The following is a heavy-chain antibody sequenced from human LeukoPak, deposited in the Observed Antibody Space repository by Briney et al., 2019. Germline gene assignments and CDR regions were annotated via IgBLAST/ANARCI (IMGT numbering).Heavy chain of an antibody. Sequence: SETLSLTCAASGGSISSSNWWSWVRQPPGKGLEWIGEIYHSGSTNYNPSLKSRVTISVDKSKNQFSLKLSSVTAADTAVYYCARDQGYSSGWYSRRNAFDIWGQGTMVTVSS. V-gene: IGHV4-4*02. CDR3: ARDQGYSSGWYSRRNAFDI. CDR2: IYHSGST. J-gene: IGHJ3*02. D-gene: IGHD6-19*01. CDR1: GGSISSSNW.